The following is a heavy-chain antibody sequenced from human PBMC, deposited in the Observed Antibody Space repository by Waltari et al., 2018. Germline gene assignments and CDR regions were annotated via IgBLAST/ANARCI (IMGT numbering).Heavy chain of an antibody. CDR3: ASQSTTLFDY. CDR1: GFTFSRFG. V-gene: IGHV3-33*01. D-gene: IGHD2-15*01. CDR2: IGHDGSNE. J-gene: IGHJ4*02. Sequence: QVQLVESGGGVVQPGRSLRLSCAASGFTFSRFGMHWVRQAPGKGVDGVAVIGHDGSNEYYVDSVKGRFTISRDNSKNTLYLQMNSLRAEDSAVYYCASQSTTLFDYWGQGTLVTVSS.